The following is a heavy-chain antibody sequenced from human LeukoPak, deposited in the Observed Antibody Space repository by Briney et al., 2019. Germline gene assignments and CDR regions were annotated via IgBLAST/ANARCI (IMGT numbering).Heavy chain of an antibody. J-gene: IGHJ4*02. CDR1: GGSISSYY. V-gene: IGHV4-4*07. CDR3: ARDHPRSGYFDY. CDR2: IYTSGST. D-gene: IGHD7-27*01. Sequence: PSDTLSLTCTVAGGSISSYYWSWVRPPAWKGLEWIGRIYTSGSTNYNPSLKAPVPMSVATSKNQFSLELSSVTAADTAVYYCARDHPRSGYFDYWGQGTLVTASS.